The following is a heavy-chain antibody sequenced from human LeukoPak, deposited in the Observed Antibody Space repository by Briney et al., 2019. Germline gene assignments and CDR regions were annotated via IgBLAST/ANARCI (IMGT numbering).Heavy chain of an antibody. V-gene: IGHV1-69*06. J-gene: IGHJ4*02. CDR2: IIPIFGTA. Sequence: GASVKVSCKASGGTFSSYAISWVRQAPGQGLEWMGGIIPIFGTANYAQKFQGRVTITADKSTSTAYMELSSLRSEDTAVYYCARASPDIVVVPAPYFDYWGQGTLVTVSS. CDR1: GGTFSSYA. CDR3: ARASPDIVVVPAPYFDY. D-gene: IGHD2-2*01.